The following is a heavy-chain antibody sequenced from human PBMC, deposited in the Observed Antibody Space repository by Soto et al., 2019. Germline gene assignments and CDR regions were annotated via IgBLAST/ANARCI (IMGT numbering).Heavy chain of an antibody. D-gene: IGHD3-10*01. J-gene: IGHJ4*02. V-gene: IGHV4-59*08. CDR2: IYYSGST. CDR3: GRQRRYYASGSYPVFDY. CDR1: GGSISSYY. Sequence: SETLSLTCTVSGGSISSYYWSWIRQPPGKGLEWIGYIYYSGSTNYNPSLKSRVTISVDTSKNQFSLKLSSVTAADTAAYYCGRQRRYYASGSYPVFDYWGQETLVTVSS.